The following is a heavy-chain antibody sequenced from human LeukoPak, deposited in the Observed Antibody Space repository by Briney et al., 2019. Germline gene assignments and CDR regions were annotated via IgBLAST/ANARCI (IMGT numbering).Heavy chain of an antibody. CDR3: ARDLDRRITMIVGAFDI. CDR2: IWYDGSNT. Sequence: PGGSLRLSCAASGFTFSTYGMTWVRQAPGKGLEWVAVIWYDGSNTYYADSVKGRFTISRDNSKNTLYLQMSSLRAEDTVVYYCARDLDRRITMIVGAFDIWGQGTMVTVSS. CDR1: GFTFSTYG. D-gene: IGHD3-22*01. J-gene: IGHJ3*02. V-gene: IGHV3-30*19.